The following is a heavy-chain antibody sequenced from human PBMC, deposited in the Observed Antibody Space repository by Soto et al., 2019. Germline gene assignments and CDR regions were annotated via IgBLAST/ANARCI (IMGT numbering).Heavy chain of an antibody. V-gene: IGHV4-4*02. CDR3: TRLIYDSRLNYFYFDL. CDR1: GGSISGRNW. D-gene: IGHD3-22*01. Sequence: QVHLQESGPGLVKPSGTLSLTCVVSGGSISGRNWWSWVRKAPGKGLEWFGEVFHSGDTTYSPSLRSRVTISVDKSKNQFSLNLNSVTAADTAVYYCTRLIYDSRLNYFYFDLWGQGALVTVSS. J-gene: IGHJ4*02. CDR2: VFHSGDT.